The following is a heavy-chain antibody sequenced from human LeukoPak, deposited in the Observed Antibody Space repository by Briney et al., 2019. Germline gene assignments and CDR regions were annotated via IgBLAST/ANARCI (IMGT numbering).Heavy chain of an antibody. D-gene: IGHD4-17*01. CDR2: INTNTGNP. J-gene: IGHJ4*02. CDR3: ARDGTYGDYAGH. V-gene: IGHV7-4-1*02. Sequence: ASVKVSCKASGGTFSSYAISWVRQAPGQGLEWMGGINTNTGNPLYAQGFTGRFVFSLDTSVRTAYLQISNLKAEDTAVYYCARDGTYGDYAGHWGQGTLVTVSS. CDR1: GGTFSSYA.